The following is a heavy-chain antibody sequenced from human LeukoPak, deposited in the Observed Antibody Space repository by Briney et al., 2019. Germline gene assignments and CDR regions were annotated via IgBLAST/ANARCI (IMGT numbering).Heavy chain of an antibody. V-gene: IGHV4-39*02. CDR2: MYYRGTT. D-gene: IGHD2-21*01. Sequence: PSETLSLTCSVSGGSISSSSYYWGWIRQSPGKGLEWIGSMYYRGTTYKNSSLKSRLTLSIDTSNNQFSLKLTSVTAADTSVYFCAREYSRSVVAGSRPDLWGQGLLVTVFS. J-gene: IGHJ4*02. CDR1: GGSISSSSYY. CDR3: AREYSRSVVAGSRPDL.